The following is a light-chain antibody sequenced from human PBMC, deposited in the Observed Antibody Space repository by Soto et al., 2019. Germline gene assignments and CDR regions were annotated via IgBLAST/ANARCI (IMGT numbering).Light chain of an antibody. Sequence: EIVLTQSPATVSLSPGERASLSCRASQSVSTYLAWYQHKPGQAPRLLIYDASNRATGVPVRFSGSGSGTDFTLTISRLEPEDFAVYYCQQYGSSGTFGQGTKVDI. V-gene: IGKV3-20*01. CDR2: DAS. J-gene: IGKJ1*01. CDR1: QSVSTY. CDR3: QQYGSSGT.